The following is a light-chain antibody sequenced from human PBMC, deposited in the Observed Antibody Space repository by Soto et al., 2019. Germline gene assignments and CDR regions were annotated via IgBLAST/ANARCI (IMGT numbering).Light chain of an antibody. CDR2: DAS. V-gene: IGKV1-5*01. Sequence: DIQMTQSPSTLSASVGDRVTITCRAGQSISSWLAWYQQKLGQAPRLLIYDASSLEIGVPSRFSGSGYGTEFTLTISSLQPDDFATYYCQQYNTYSSLTFGGGTKVEIK. CDR3: QQYNTYSSLT. CDR1: QSISSW. J-gene: IGKJ4*01.